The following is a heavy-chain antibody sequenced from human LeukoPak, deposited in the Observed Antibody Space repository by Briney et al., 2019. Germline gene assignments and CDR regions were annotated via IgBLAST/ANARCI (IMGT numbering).Heavy chain of an antibody. V-gene: IGHV1-8*01. CDR1: GYTFTSYD. D-gene: IGHD3-10*01. Sequence: ASVKLSCKASGYTFTSYDINWVRRAPGQGLEWMGRMNPNSGNRGYAQKFQGRVTMTRNTSISTAYMELSSLRSEDTAVYYCAVFWFGESYPVPDYWGQGTLVTVSS. CDR2: MNPNSGNR. J-gene: IGHJ4*02. CDR3: AVFWFGESYPVPDY.